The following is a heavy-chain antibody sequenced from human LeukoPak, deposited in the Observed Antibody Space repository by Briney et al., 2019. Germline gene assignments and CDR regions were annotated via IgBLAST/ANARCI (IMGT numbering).Heavy chain of an antibody. J-gene: IGHJ4*02. CDR1: GGTFSSYA. CDR3: ARSEVSSLWFGESHYFDY. Sequence: SVKVSCKASGGTFSSYAISWVRQAPGQGLEWMGRIIPILGIANYAQKFQGRVTITADKSTSTAYMELSSLRSEDTAVYYCARSEVSSLWFGESHYFDYWGQGTLVTVSS. V-gene: IGHV1-69*04. D-gene: IGHD3-10*01. CDR2: IIPILGIA.